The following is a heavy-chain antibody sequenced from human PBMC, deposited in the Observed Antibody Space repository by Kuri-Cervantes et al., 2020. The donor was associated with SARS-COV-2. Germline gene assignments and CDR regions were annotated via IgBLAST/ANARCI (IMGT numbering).Heavy chain of an antibody. CDR2: IKQDGSEK. V-gene: IGHV3-7*05. CDR1: GFTVSSYW. CDR3: ARSKVGATTSYFDY. Sequence: GESLKISCAASGFTVSSYWMSWVRQAPGKGLEWVANIKQDGSEKYYVDSVKGRFTISRDNAKNSLYLQMNSLRAEDTAVYYCARSKVGATTSYFDYWGQGTLVTVSS. J-gene: IGHJ4*02. D-gene: IGHD1-26*01.